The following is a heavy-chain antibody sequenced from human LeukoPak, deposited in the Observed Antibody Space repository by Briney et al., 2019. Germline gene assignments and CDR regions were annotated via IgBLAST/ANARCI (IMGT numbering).Heavy chain of an antibody. V-gene: IGHV3-74*01. CDR1: GFTVSTYW. J-gene: IGHJ1*01. Sequence: PGGSLRLSCAASGFTVSTYWMHWVRHAPGKGLVWDSRINSDGDNTAYADSVKGRFTISRDNAKKTLYLQMSGLTAEDTAVYYCVADLTVDTTLHPWGQGTLVSVSS. CDR3: VADLTVDTTLHP. CDR2: INSDGDNT. D-gene: IGHD5-18*01.